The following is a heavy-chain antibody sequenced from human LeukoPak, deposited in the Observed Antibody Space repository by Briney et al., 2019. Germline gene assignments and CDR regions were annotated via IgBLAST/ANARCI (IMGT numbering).Heavy chain of an antibody. CDR2: IRNRGDSYST. Sequence: GGSLRLSCAASGFTFNNYAIHWVRQAPGKGLEWVGLIRNRGDSYSTDYAASVKGRFTISRDDSKNLLYLQMNSLKTEDTAVYYCAKEYYYGMDVWGQGTPVTVSS. V-gene: IGHV3-72*01. CDR3: AKEYYYGMDV. J-gene: IGHJ6*01. CDR1: GFTFNNYA.